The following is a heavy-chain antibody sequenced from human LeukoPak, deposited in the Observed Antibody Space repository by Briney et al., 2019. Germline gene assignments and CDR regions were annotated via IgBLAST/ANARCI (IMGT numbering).Heavy chain of an antibody. Sequence: GGSLRLSCAASGFTFSSYDMHWVRQATGKGLEWVSAIGTAGDTYYPGSVKGRFTISRENAKNSLYLQMNSLRAGDTAVYYRARGILYSSSWYGMDVWGQGTTVTVSS. CDR1: GFTFSSYD. CDR3: ARGILYSSSWYGMDV. V-gene: IGHV3-13*01. CDR2: IGTAGDT. D-gene: IGHD6-13*01. J-gene: IGHJ6*02.